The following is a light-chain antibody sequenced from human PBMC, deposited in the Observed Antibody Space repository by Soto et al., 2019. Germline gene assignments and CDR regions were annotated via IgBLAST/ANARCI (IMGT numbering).Light chain of an antibody. CDR3: QQYGSSPPYT. CDR2: GAS. J-gene: IGKJ2*01. CDR1: QSISSSY. V-gene: IGKV3-20*01. Sequence: EIVLTQSPGTLSLSPGERATLSCRTSQSISSSYLAWYQQQPGQAPRLLIYGASSRATGIPDRFSGSGSGTDFTLTISRLEPEDFAMYYCQQYGSSPPYTFGQGTKLEIK.